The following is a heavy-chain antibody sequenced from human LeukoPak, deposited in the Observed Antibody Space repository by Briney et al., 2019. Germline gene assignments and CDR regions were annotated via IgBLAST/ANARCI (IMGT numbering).Heavy chain of an antibody. J-gene: IGHJ4*02. CDR2: INPSGGDT. CDR3: AIENGGEDY. CDR1: RYTFTRYY. Sequence: ASVKVSCKASRYTFTRYYMHWVRQAPGQGLEWKGMINPSGGDTTYAQKLQGRVTMTRDKSTSTVYMELSSLRSEDTAVYYCAIENGGEDYWGQGTLVTVSS. V-gene: IGHV1-46*01. D-gene: IGHD2-21*01.